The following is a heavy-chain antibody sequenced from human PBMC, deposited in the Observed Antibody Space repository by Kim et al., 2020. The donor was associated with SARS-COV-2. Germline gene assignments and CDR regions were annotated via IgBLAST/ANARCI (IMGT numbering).Heavy chain of an antibody. Sequence: GGSLRLSCAASVFTFSTYAMSWVRQAPGKGLEWVSGISGGGHTIQYADSVKGRFTISRDNSKNMLYLQMNSLITEDTAIYYCADTWYGRVFWGQGTLVTVSS. CDR1: VFTFSTYA. CDR2: ISGGGHTI. D-gene: IGHD6-13*01. CDR3: ADTWYGRVF. V-gene: IGHV3-23*01. J-gene: IGHJ4*02.